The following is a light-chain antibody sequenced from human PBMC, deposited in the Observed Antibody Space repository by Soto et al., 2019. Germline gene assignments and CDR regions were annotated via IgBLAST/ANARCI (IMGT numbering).Light chain of an antibody. J-gene: IGKJ1*01. CDR2: GAS. CDR1: QSVSSSY. V-gene: IGKV3D-7*01. CDR3: QQDYNLPPT. Sequence: EIVMTQSPATLSLSPGERATLSCRASQSVSSSYLSWYQQKPGQAPRLLIYGASTRATGIPARFSGSGSGTDLSLTISNLQPEDFAVYYCQQDYNLPPTFGQGTKVEIK.